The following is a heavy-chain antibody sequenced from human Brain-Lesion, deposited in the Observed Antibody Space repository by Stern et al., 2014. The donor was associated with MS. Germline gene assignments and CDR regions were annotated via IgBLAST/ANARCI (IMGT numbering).Heavy chain of an antibody. V-gene: IGHV4-39*01. J-gene: IGHJ5*02. CDR3: AGEEDIRYCSGGSCTGNWFDP. Sequence: VQLVESGPGLVKPSETLSLTCTVAGGSVSSTSYAWAWIRQPPGKGLEWIGTIYYSGNTYYSPSLKSRPTISLDTSKNLFSLQLRSVTAADTAVYYCAGEEDIRYCSGGSCTGNWFDPWGQGTLVTVSS. CDR1: GGSVSSTSYA. CDR2: IYYSGNT. D-gene: IGHD2-15*01.